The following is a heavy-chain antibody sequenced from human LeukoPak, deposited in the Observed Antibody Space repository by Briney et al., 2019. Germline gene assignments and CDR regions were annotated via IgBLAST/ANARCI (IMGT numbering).Heavy chain of an antibody. Sequence: SETLSLTSTVSGYSISSGYYWGWTRQPPGKGLEWIGTNYHSGSTYYNSSLKSRVTISVDTSKNQFALKLSTVTAADTAVYYCARADREDYDILTGLIMWGQGTLVTVSS. CDR1: GYSISSGYY. V-gene: IGHV4-38-2*02. D-gene: IGHD3-9*01. CDR2: NYHSGST. CDR3: ARADREDYDILTGLIM. J-gene: IGHJ4*02.